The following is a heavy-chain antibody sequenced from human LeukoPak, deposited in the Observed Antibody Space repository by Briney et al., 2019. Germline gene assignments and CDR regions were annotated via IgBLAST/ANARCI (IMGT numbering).Heavy chain of an antibody. D-gene: IGHD1-1*01. CDR2: TSGSGGST. V-gene: IGHV3-23*01. J-gene: IGHJ6*02. CDR3: ARDHRTSRYYYYGMDV. CDR1: GFTFSSYA. Sequence: GGSLRLSCAASGFTFSSYAMSWVRQAPGKGLEWVSATSGSGGSTYYADSVKGRFTISRDNSKNTLYLQMNSLRAEDTAVYYCARDHRTSRYYYYGMDVWGQGTTVTVSS.